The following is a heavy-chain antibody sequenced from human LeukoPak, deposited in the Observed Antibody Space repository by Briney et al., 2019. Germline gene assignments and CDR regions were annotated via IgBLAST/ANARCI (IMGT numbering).Heavy chain of an antibody. Sequence: SGESLKISCKGSGYSFTSYWIGWVRQMPGKGLEWMGIIYPGDSDTRYSPSFQGQVTISADKSISTAYLQWSSLKALDTAMYYCARQPVEQQLVPPPDYWGQGTLVTVSS. J-gene: IGHJ4*02. CDR1: GYSFTSYW. D-gene: IGHD6-13*01. CDR3: ARQPVEQQLVPPPDY. CDR2: IYPGDSDT. V-gene: IGHV5-51*01.